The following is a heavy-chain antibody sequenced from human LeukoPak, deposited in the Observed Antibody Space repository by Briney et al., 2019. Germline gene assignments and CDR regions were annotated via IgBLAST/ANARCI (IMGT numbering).Heavy chain of an antibody. CDR2: IYYSGST. Sequence: PSETLSLTCTASGGSISSYYWSWIRQPPGKGLEWIGYIYYSGSTNYNPSLKSRVTISVDTSKNQFSLKLSSVTAADTAVYYCAREGFSGSYKYYFDYWGQGTLVTVSS. D-gene: IGHD1-26*01. CDR3: AREGFSGSYKYYFDY. CDR1: GGSISSYY. J-gene: IGHJ4*02. V-gene: IGHV4-59*01.